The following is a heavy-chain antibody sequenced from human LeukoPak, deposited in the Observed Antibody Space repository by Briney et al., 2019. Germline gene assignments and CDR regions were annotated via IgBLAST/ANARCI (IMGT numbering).Heavy chain of an antibody. J-gene: IGHJ5*02. CDR1: GGSISSSSYY. CDR3: ARDTQRDWFDP. Sequence: PSETLSLTCTVSGGSISSSSYYWGWIRQPPGKGLEWIGSIYYSGSTYYNPSLKSRVTISVDTSKNQFSLKLSSVTAADTAVYYCARDTQRDWFDPWGQGTLVTVSS. V-gene: IGHV4-39*07. CDR2: IYYSGST.